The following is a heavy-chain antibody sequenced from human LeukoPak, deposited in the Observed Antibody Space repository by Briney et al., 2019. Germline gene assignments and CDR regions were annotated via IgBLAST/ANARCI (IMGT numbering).Heavy chain of an antibody. CDR3: VRDLILTWTPGDDFDH. Sequence: GGSLRLSCAASGFTFSINAMNWVRQAPGKGLEWVSGISGSGGRTYYADSVKGRFTISRDNSNNTLYLQMNSLRAEDTAVYYCVRDLILTWTPGDDFDHWGQGTLVTVSS. V-gene: IGHV3-23*01. D-gene: IGHD3-16*01. J-gene: IGHJ4*02. CDR1: GFTFSINA. CDR2: ISGSGGRT.